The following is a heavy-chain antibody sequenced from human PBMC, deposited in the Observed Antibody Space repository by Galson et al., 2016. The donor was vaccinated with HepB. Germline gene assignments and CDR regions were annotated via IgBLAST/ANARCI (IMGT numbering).Heavy chain of an antibody. CDR2: TYHRSKWYS. CDR1: GDSVSRNGAA. J-gene: IGHJ2*01. D-gene: IGHD1/OR15-1a*01. Sequence: CAISGDSVSRNGAAWNWIRQSPSRGLEWLGNTYHRSKWYSDFAISVKGRITISPDIGKNQFSLQLISVIPEDTAVYYCARGDTAPGTDWYFDLWGRGTRVIVSS. CDR3: ARGDTAPGTDWYFDL. V-gene: IGHV6-1*01.